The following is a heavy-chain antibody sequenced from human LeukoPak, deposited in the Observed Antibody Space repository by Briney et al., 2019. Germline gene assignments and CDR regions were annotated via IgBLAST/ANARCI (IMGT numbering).Heavy chain of an antibody. CDR1: GGSFSGYY. CDR2: INHSGST. V-gene: IGHV4-34*01. J-gene: IGHJ6*03. Sequence: SETLSLTCAVYGGSFSGYYWSWIRQPPGKGLEWIGEINHSGSTNYNPSLKSRVTISVDTSKNQFSLKLSSVTAADTAVYYCARLGSGWYDNFYYYMDVWGKGTTVTISS. D-gene: IGHD6-19*01. CDR3: ARLGSGWYDNFYYYMDV.